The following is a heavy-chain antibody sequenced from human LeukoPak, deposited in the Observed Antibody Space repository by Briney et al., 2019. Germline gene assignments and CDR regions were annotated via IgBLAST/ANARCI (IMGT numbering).Heavy chain of an antibody. CDR1: GGSFSGYY. CDR3: ARRGGYFDWLFARAFDY. J-gene: IGHJ4*02. D-gene: IGHD3-9*01. Sequence: SETLSLTCAVYGGSFSGYYWSWIRQPPGKGLEWIGEINHSGSTNYNPSLKSRVTISVDTSKNRFSLKLSSVTAADTAVYYCARRGGYFDWLFARAFDYWGQGTLVTVSS. V-gene: IGHV4-34*01. CDR2: INHSGST.